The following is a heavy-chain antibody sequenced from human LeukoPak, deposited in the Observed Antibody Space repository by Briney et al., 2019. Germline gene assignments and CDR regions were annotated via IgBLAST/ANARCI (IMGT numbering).Heavy chain of an antibody. D-gene: IGHD1-26*01. CDR3: TRDSGTYNWFDP. CDR2: IDKKDKGYATAT. J-gene: IGHJ5*02. CDR1: GXTFSGSA. Sequence: PGGSLKLSCAASGXTFSGSAIHWVLQSSGKGLEWVGQIDKKDKGYATATAYAASVTGRFTISRDDSINTAYLQMKSLRTEDTALYYCTRDSGTYNWFDPWGQGILVTVSS. V-gene: IGHV3-73*01.